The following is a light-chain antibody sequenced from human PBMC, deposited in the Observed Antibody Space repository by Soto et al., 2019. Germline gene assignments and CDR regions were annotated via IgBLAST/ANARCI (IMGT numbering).Light chain of an antibody. CDR2: GAS. Sequence: EIVMTQSPATLYLSPGERATLSCRASQSVGSNLAWYQQKPGQVPRLLIYGASTRATGIPARFSGSGSGTEFTLTISSLKPEDFAVYYCQQYNNWPLTFGGGTKVDIK. CDR3: QQYNNWPLT. V-gene: IGKV3-15*01. CDR1: QSVGSN. J-gene: IGKJ4*01.